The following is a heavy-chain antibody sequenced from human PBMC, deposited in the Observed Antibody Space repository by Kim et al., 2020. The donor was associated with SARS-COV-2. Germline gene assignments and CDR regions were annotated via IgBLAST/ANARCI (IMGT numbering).Heavy chain of an antibody. V-gene: IGHV4-34*01. J-gene: IGHJ5*02. CDR1: GGSFGHHS. Sequence: SETLSLTCAVYGGSFGHHSWAWIRQPPGKRLEWIGEITSIGSSNYNPSLKSRVTISVDTSKNQFSLNLTSVTAADTATYYCARKKGAPGWFDPWGQGSLVTVSS. CDR2: ITSIGSS. CDR3: ARKKGAPGWFDP. D-gene: IGHD3-16*01.